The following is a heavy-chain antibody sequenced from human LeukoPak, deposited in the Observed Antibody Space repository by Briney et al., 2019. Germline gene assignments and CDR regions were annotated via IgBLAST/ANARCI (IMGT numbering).Heavy chain of an antibody. V-gene: IGHV4-38-2*02. CDR3: TRSPGSAWFDP. CDR1: GYSISSGYY. J-gene: IGHJ5*02. CDR2: IYHSGFT. Sequence: TSETLSLTCTVSGYSISSGYYWGWIRQPPGKGLEWIGDIYHSGFTNYNPSLKSRLTISLDTSKNHFSLNLRSVTAADTAVYYCTRSPGSAWFDPWGQGTLVTVSS.